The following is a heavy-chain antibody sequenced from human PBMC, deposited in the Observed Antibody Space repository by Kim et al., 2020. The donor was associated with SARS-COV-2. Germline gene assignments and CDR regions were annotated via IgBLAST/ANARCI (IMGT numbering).Heavy chain of an antibody. D-gene: IGHD5-18*01. CDR3: ARGVDTAIVPFDY. Sequence: YNPSLKSRVTISVDTSKNQFSLKLSSVTAAATAVYYCARGVDTAIVPFDYWGQGTLVTVSS. V-gene: IGHV4-34*01. J-gene: IGHJ4*02.